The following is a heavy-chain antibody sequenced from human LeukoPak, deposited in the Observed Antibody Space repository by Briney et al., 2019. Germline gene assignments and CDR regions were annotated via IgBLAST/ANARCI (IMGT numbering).Heavy chain of an antibody. D-gene: IGHD2-2*01. Sequence: ASVKVSCKASGGTFSSYAISWVRQAPGQGLEWMGGIILIFGTANYAQKFQGRVTITTDESTSTAYMELSSLRSEDTAVYYCASSFARYCSSTSCPFDYWGQGTLVTVSS. V-gene: IGHV1-69*05. CDR3: ASSFARYCSSTSCPFDY. J-gene: IGHJ4*02. CDR1: GGTFSSYA. CDR2: IILIFGTA.